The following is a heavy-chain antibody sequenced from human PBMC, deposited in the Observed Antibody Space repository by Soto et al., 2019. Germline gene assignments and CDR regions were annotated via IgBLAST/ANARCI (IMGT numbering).Heavy chain of an antibody. J-gene: IGHJ6*02. CDR1: GGIFTNNA. Sequence: QVQLVQSGAEVKKPGSSVKVSCKASGGIFTNNAISWLRQAPGQGLEGLGGVIPLFDTAYYAQIFRGRLRISADGATTTADMKLRGLTSADTAVYFCATGGHNDGYNFYHGMDVWGQGTTVTVS. CDR3: ATGGHNDGYNFYHGMDV. D-gene: IGHD5-18*01. V-gene: IGHV1-69*01. CDR2: VIPLFDTA.